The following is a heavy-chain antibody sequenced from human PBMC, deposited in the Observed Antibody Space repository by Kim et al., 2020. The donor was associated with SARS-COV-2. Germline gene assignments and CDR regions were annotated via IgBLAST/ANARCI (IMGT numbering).Heavy chain of an antibody. V-gene: IGHV4-4*02. CDR3: ARDKAGVVPAAIWGVDYYYGMDV. J-gene: IGHJ6*02. D-gene: IGHD2-2*01. CDR1: GGSISSSNW. Sequence: SETLSLTCAVSGGSISSSNWWSWVRQPPGKGLEWIGEIYHSGSTNYNPSLKSRVTISVDKSKNQFSLKLSSVTAADTAVYYCARDKAGVVPAAIWGVDYYYGMDVWGQGTTVTVSS. CDR2: IYHSGST.